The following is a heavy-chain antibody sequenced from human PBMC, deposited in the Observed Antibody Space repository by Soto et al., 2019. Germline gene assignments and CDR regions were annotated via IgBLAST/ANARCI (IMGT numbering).Heavy chain of an antibody. CDR3: AKDDSRPLADYYYYYYGMDV. CDR1: GFTFSSYG. CDR2: ISYDGSNK. D-gene: IGHD3-3*01. V-gene: IGHV3-30*18. J-gene: IGHJ6*02. Sequence: QVQLVESGGGVVQPGRSLRLSCAASGFTFSSYGMHWVRQAPGKGLEWVAVISYDGSNKYYADSVKGRFTISRDNSKNTLYLQMNSLRAEDTAVYYCAKDDSRPLADYYYYYYGMDVWGQGTTVTVSS.